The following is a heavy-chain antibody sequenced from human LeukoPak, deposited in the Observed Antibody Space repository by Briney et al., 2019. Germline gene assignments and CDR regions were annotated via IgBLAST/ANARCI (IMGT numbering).Heavy chain of an antibody. CDR3: ARENTYYDVLSGYYSDY. D-gene: IGHD3-3*01. Sequence: ASVKVSCKASGYTFINYGINWVRQAPGQGREWMGWISAYNDNTKYEQKLQGRVTMTTDTSTTTAYMELRSLRSDDTAVYYCARENTYYDVLSGYYSDYWGQGTLVTVSS. J-gene: IGHJ4*02. CDR2: ISAYNDNT. CDR1: GYTFINYG. V-gene: IGHV1-18*01.